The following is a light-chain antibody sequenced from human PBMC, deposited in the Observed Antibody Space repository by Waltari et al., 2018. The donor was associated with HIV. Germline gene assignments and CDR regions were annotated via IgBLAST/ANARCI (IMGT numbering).Light chain of an antibody. Sequence: QSLLTQPPSASGTPGQRVTISCSGSSSRTDPNTLTCYPQRPATAPKLLIYNNIRPPSGVPDRFSGSKSGTSSSLAISGLQSEDEADYFCAAWDDRLSVVFGGGAKLTVL. CDR1: SSRTDPNT. J-gene: IGLJ3*02. V-gene: IGLV1-44*01. CDR3: AAWDDRLSVV. CDR2: NNI.